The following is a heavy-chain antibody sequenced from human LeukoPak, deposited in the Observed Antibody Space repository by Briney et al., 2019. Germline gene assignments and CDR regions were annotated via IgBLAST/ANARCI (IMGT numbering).Heavy chain of an antibody. D-gene: IGHD6-19*01. CDR1: GFTFSSYG. CDR3: AKDSSSGWYGGVDY. V-gene: IGHV3-30*18. CDR2: ISYDGSNK. J-gene: IGHJ4*02. Sequence: GGSLRLSCAASGFTFSSYGMHWVRQAPGKGLEWVAVISYDGSNKYYADSVKGRFTISRDNSKNTLYLQMNSLRAEGTAVYYCAKDSSSGWYGGVDYWGQGTLVTVSS.